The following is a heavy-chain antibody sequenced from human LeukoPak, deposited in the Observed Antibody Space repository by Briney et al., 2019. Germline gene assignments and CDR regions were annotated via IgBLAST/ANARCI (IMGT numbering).Heavy chain of an antibody. V-gene: IGHV4-61*05. CDR2: IYYSGST. CDR3: ARQDTRGYYVDY. CDR1: GGSISSSSYY. Sequence: PSETLSLTCTVSGGSISSSSYYWGWIRQPPGKGLEWIGYIYYSGSTNYNPSLKSRVTISVDTSKNQFSLKLSSVTAADTAVYYCARQDTRGYYVDYWGQGTLVTVSS. D-gene: IGHD3-22*01. J-gene: IGHJ4*02.